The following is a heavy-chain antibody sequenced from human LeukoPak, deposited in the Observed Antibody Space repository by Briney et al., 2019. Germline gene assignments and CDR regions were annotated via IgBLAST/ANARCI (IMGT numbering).Heavy chain of an antibody. D-gene: IGHD2-2*01. CDR3: ATPYCSSLSCLDVFNI. CDR2: KYYSGSA. Sequence: PSETLSLTCNVSGISISDGRYYWAWICQRPGRGLEWIGYKYYSGSAKYNPSLKSRLTISIDTPENQFSLHLSSVTAADTAMYYCATPYCSSLSCLDVFNIWGQGRMVTVSS. V-gene: IGHV4-31*03. CDR1: GISISDGRYY. J-gene: IGHJ3*02.